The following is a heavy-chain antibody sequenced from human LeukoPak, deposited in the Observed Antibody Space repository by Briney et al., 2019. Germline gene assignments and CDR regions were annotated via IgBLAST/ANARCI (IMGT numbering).Heavy chain of an antibody. CDR2: INHSGST. CDR3: ASDYVNPAGGGAAAGKVTPRRFDY. V-gene: IGHV4-34*01. J-gene: IGHJ4*02. CDR1: GGSFSGYY. Sequence: SETLSLTCAVYGGSFSGYYWSWIRQPPGKGLEWIGEINHSGSTNYNPSLKSRVTISVDTSKNQFSLKLSSVTAADTAVYYCASDYVNPAGGGAAAGKVTPRRFDYWGQGTLVTVSS. D-gene: IGHD6-13*01.